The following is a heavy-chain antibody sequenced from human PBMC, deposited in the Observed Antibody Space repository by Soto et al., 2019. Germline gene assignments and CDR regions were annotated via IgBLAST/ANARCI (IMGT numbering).Heavy chain of an antibody. J-gene: IGHJ4*02. D-gene: IGHD5-12*01. CDR3: AHRPRGYAYYFDY. Sequence: QITLKESGPTLVKPTQTLTLTCTFSGFSLSTRGVAVGWFRQPPGKALEWLALIYWDEDKWYSPSLKSRLTITDDTSKNQVVLRMTNMDPVDTATYYCAHRPRGYAYYFDYWGQGTLVTVSS. CDR1: GFSLSTRGVA. V-gene: IGHV2-5*02. CDR2: IYWDEDK.